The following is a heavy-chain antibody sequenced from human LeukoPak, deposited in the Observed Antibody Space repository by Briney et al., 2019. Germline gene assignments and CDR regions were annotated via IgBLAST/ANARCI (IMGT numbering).Heavy chain of an antibody. V-gene: IGHV6-1*01. Sequence: SQTLSLTCAISGDTVSSNIAAWNWIRQSPSRGLEWLGRTYYGSKWNNDYAVSVKSRISINPDTSKDQFSLQLNSVTPEDTAVYYCARGLCSGGSCYWRFDYWGQGTLVTVPS. CDR3: ARGLCSGGSCYWRFDY. CDR2: TYYGSKWNN. J-gene: IGHJ4*02. D-gene: IGHD2-15*01. CDR1: GDTVSSNIAA.